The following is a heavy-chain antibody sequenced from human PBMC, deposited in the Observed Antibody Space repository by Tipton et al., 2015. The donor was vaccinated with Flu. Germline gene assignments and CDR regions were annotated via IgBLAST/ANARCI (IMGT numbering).Heavy chain of an antibody. CDR1: GDSISSGGAY. D-gene: IGHD3-10*01. V-gene: IGHV4-31*03. J-gene: IGHJ6*02. CDR3: ARDQGFGDGLAYDYYAMDV. CDR2: IYYSGST. Sequence: GLVKPSQTLSLTCIVSGDSISSGGAYWSWIRQHPGRGLEWIGGIYYSGSTYYNPSLESRVSISVDTSKNQFSLNLNSVTAADTALYYCARDQGFGDGLAYDYYAMDVWGQGTTVTVSS.